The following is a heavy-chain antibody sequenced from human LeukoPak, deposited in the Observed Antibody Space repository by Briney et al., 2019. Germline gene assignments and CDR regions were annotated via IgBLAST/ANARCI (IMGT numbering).Heavy chain of an antibody. CDR2: IKQDGSEK. CDR3: ARACSGGGCGTRSCFDY. J-gene: IGHJ4*02. D-gene: IGHD2-15*01. V-gene: IGHV3-7*04. Sequence: TGGSLRLSCAASGFTFSSYWMNWVRQAPGEGLEWVANIKQDGSEKYYVDSVKGRFTISRDNAENSLYLQMNTLRAEDTAVYYCARACSGGGCGTRSCFDYWGQGTLVTVSS. CDR1: GFTFSSYW.